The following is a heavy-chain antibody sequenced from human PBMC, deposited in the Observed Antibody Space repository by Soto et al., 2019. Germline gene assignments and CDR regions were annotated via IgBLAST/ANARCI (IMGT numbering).Heavy chain of an antibody. J-gene: IGHJ4*02. Sequence: QVQLQESGPGLVKPSETLSLACTVSGDSIIGFYWGWIRQPPGKGLEWIGYINHAESTYYSPSLQSRVTISLDSSKTQFSLILTSVTAADTAVYFWARFRINYFDSWGQGTLVTVSS. CDR3: ARFRINYFDS. CDR2: INHAEST. CDR1: GDSIIGFY. V-gene: IGHV4-59*01. D-gene: IGHD2-15*01.